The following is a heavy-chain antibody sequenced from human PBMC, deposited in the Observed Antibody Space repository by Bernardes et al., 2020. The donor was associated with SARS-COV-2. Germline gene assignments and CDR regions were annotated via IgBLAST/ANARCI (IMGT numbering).Heavy chain of an antibody. Sequence: GGSLRLSCAASGFTFDDYAMHWVRQAPGKGLEWVSGISWNSGSIGYADSVKGRFTISRDNAKNSLYLQMNSLRAEDTAVYYCARSYCSSTSCYFFDAFDIWGQGTMVTVSS. CDR2: ISWNSGSI. J-gene: IGHJ3*02. V-gene: IGHV3-9*01. CDR1: GFTFDDYA. D-gene: IGHD2-2*01. CDR3: ARSYCSSTSCYFFDAFDI.